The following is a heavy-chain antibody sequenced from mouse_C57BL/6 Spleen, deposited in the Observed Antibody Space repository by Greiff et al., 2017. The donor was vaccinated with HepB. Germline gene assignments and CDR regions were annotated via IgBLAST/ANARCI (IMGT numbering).Heavy chain of an antibody. Sequence: QVQLQQPGAELVMPGASVKLSCKASGYTFTSYWMHWVKQRPGQGLEWIGEIDPSDSYTNYNQKFKGKSTLTVDKSSSTAYMQLSSLTSEDSAVYYCARSVPNYYGLDYWGQGTTLTVSS. CDR3: ARSVPNYYGLDY. D-gene: IGHD1-1*01. CDR2: IDPSDSYT. CDR1: GYTFTSYW. V-gene: IGHV1-69*01. J-gene: IGHJ2*01.